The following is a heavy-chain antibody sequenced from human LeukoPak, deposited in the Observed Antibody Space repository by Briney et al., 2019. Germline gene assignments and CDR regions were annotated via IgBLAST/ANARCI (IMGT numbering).Heavy chain of an antibody. V-gene: IGHV3-53*05. CDR3: ARSSVYHVFDL. Sequence: QPGGSLRLSCEASEFSVNSNYMSWVRQAPGRGLEWVSFMFSGGDIYYADSVKGRFVISRDNYKNILYLQMNSLRTEDTAMYYCARSSVYHVFDLWGQGTMVTVS. CDR2: MFSGGDI. D-gene: IGHD3-16*02. J-gene: IGHJ3*01. CDR1: EFSVNSNY.